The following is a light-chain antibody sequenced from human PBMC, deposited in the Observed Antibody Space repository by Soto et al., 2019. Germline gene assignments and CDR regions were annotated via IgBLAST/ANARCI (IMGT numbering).Light chain of an antibody. V-gene: IGKV1-39*01. Sequence: DIPMTQSPSSLSASVGDRVTITCRASQRITSFLNWYQQKPGKAPKLLIYAASTLQSGVPSRFSGSGSGTDFTLTISSLQPEDFATYYCQQSYSTPPFTFGPGTKVDIK. CDR3: QQSYSTPPFT. CDR1: QRITSF. J-gene: IGKJ3*01. CDR2: AAS.